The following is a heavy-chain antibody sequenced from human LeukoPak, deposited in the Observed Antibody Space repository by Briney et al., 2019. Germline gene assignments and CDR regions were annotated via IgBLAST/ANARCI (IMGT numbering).Heavy chain of an antibody. CDR2: ISSSSSYI. Sequence: GGSLRLSCAASGFTFNTYTMNWVRQAPGKGLEWVSSISSSSSYIYYADSVKGRFTISRDNAKNSLYLQMNSLRAEDTAVYYCARDAPYIVVVPAAIDYWGQGTLVTVSS. J-gene: IGHJ4*02. V-gene: IGHV3-21*01. CDR1: GFTFNTYT. D-gene: IGHD2-2*01. CDR3: ARDAPYIVVVPAAIDY.